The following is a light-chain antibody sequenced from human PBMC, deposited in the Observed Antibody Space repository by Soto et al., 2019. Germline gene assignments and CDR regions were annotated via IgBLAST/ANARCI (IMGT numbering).Light chain of an antibody. Sequence: EVLLTQSPATLSLSPGDSATLSCRASQSVRSTHLAWYQHRPGQAPRLLIYGASNRATGIPHRFSGSGSGTDFTRTISRLEPEDFAVFYCQQYHNSPWTFGQGTKVEIK. J-gene: IGKJ1*01. CDR1: QSVRSTH. CDR2: GAS. V-gene: IGKV3-20*01. CDR3: QQYHNSPWT.